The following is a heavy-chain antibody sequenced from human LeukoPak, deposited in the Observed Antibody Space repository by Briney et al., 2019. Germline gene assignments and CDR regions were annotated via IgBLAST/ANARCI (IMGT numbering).Heavy chain of an antibody. CDR3: AREAAPGDAFDI. J-gene: IGHJ3*02. V-gene: IGHV4-61*02. D-gene: IGHD6-13*01. Sequence: SQTLSLTCTVSGGSISSGSYYWSWIRQPAGKGLEWIGRIYTSGSTNYNPSLKSRVTISVDTSKNQFSLKLSSVTATDTAVYYCAREAAPGDAFDIWGQGTMVTVSS. CDR1: GGSISSGSYY. CDR2: IYTSGST.